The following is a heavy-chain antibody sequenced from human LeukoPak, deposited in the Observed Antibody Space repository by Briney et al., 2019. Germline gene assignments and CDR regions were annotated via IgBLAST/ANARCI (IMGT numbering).Heavy chain of an antibody. J-gene: IGHJ4*02. CDR1: GFIFSSYA. D-gene: IGHD6-19*01. V-gene: IGHV3-30*02. CDR3: AKSVSGHGFFDS. Sequence: PGGSLRLSCVASGFIFSSYAMHWVRQAPGKGLEWVAFIGYDGSNNYYADSVKGRFTISRDNSKTTLFLQMNSLRAEDTAVYYCAKSVSGHGFFDSRGQGSLVTVSS. CDR2: IGYDGSNN.